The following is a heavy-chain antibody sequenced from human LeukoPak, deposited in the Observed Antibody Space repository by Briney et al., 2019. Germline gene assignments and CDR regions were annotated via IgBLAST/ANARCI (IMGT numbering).Heavy chain of an antibody. D-gene: IGHD6-13*01. CDR3: AREAVAAAGTTAHDAFDI. CDR1: GGSISSYY. CDR2: IYTSGST. V-gene: IGHV4-4*07. Sequence: SETLSLTCTVSGGSISSYYWSWIRQPAGKGLEWIGRIYTSGSTNYNPSLKSRVTMSVDTSKNQFSLKLSSVTAADTAVYYCAREAVAAAGTTAHDAFDIWGQGTMVTVSS. J-gene: IGHJ3*02.